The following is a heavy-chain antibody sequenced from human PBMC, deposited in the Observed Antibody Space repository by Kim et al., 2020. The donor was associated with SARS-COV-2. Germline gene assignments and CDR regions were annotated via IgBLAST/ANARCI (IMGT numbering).Heavy chain of an antibody. CDR3: ARSVPHGYCSSTSCYYGIDV. CDR1: GFTFSSYA. J-gene: IGHJ6*02. D-gene: IGHD2-2*03. V-gene: IGHV3-30*04. Sequence: GGSLRLSCAASGFTFSSYAMHWVRQAPGKGLEWVAVISYDGSNKYYADSVKGRFTISRDNSKNTLYLQMNSLRAEDTAVYYCARSVPHGYCSSTSCYYGIDVWGQGTTVTVSS. CDR2: ISYDGSNK.